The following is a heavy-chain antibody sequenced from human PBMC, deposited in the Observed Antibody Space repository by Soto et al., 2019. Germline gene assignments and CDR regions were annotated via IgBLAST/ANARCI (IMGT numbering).Heavy chain of an antibody. J-gene: IGHJ6*02. D-gene: IGHD5-18*01. Sequence: GGSLRLSWAASGFTFSSYAMHWVRQAPGKGLEWVAVISYDGSNKYYADSVKGRFTISRDNSKNTLYLQMNSLRAEGTAVYYCARDRGRGYRYGYYYGMDVWGQGTTVTVSS. V-gene: IGHV3-30-3*01. CDR2: ISYDGSNK. CDR1: GFTFSSYA. CDR3: ARDRGRGYRYGYYYGMDV.